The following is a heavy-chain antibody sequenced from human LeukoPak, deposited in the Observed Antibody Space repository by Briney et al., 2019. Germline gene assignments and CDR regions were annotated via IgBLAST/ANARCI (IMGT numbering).Heavy chain of an antibody. V-gene: IGHV4-30-4*01. D-gene: IGHD6-13*01. CDR2: VYYSGST. Sequence: SETLSLTCTVSGGSISSGDYYWSWICQPPGKGLEWIGYVYYSGSTYYNPSLKSRVTISVDTSKHQFSLKLSSVTAADTAVYYCATRIAAAGTPWDYWGQGTLVTVSS. CDR3: ATRIAAAGTPWDY. J-gene: IGHJ4*02. CDR1: GGSISSGDYY.